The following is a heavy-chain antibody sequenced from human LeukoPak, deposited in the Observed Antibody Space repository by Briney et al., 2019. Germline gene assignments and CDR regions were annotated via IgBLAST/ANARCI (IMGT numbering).Heavy chain of an antibody. CDR3: AREGDSSVFDY. CDR1: GGSISSYY. D-gene: IGHD3-22*01. V-gene: IGHV4-59*01. CDR2: IYYSGST. Sequence: SETLSLTCTVSGGSISSYYWSWIRQPPGKGLEWIGYIYYSGSTNYDPSLKSRVTISVDTSKNQFSLKLSSVTAADTAVYYCAREGDSSVFDYWGQGTLVTVSS. J-gene: IGHJ4*02.